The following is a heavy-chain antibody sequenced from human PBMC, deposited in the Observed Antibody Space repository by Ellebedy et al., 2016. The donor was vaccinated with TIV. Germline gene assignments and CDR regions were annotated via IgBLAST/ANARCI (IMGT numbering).Heavy chain of an antibody. CDR3: ARRKYSKSPCFDY. V-gene: IGHV4-4*02. J-gene: IGHJ4*02. D-gene: IGHD1-26*01. CDR1: GGSISTNNW. Sequence: SETLSLTCAVSGGSISTNNWWSWVRQSPTKGLEWIGEVYHSGDTYYNPSLKSRVTISVDSSKNHFSLKLSSVTAADTAVYYCARRKYSKSPCFDYWGQGTLVTVSS. CDR2: VYHSGDT.